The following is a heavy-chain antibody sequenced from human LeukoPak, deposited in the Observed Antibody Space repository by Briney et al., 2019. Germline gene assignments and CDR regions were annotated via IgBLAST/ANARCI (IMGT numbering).Heavy chain of an antibody. V-gene: IGHV3-30-3*01. J-gene: IGHJ4*02. D-gene: IGHD3-9*01. CDR2: ISYDGSNK. CDR1: GFTFSSFT. CDR3: ARDRVPRDYDILTGYYNRNAFDI. Sequence: GGSLRLSCAASGFTFSSFTMLWVRQAPGKGLEWVALISYDGSNKYYADSVKGRFTISRDNSKNTLYLQMNSLRPEDTAVYYCARDRVPRDYDILTGYYNRNAFDIWGQGTLVTVSS.